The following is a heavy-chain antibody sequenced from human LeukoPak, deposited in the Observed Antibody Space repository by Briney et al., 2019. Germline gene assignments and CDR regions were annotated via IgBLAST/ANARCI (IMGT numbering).Heavy chain of an antibody. D-gene: IGHD3-9*01. V-gene: IGHV1-3*01. CDR2: INAGNGNT. CDR3: ARDGGNFDWSPSYYFDY. CDR1: GYTFTSYA. Sequence: ASVKVSCKASGYTFTSYAMHWVRQAPGQRFEWMGWINAGNGNTKYSQKFQGRVTITRDTSASTAYMELSSLRSEDTAVYYCARDGGNFDWSPSYYFDYWGQGTLVTVSS. J-gene: IGHJ4*02.